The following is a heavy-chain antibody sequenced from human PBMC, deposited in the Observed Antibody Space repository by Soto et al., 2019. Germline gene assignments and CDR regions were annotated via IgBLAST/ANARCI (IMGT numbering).Heavy chain of an antibody. CDR3: AKDGGELRPAAPYYFDY. D-gene: IGHD1-26*01. Sequence: QPGGSLRLSCAASGFTFSSYAMSWVRQAPGKGLEWVSAISGSGGSTYYADSVKGRFTISRDNSKNTLYLQMNSLRAEDTAVYYCAKDGGELRPAAPYYFDYWGQGTLVTVSS. V-gene: IGHV3-23*01. CDR1: GFTFSSYA. J-gene: IGHJ4*02. CDR2: ISGSGGST.